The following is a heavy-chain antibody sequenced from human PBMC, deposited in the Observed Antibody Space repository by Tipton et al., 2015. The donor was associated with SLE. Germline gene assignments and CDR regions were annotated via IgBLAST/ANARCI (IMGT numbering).Heavy chain of an antibody. CDR1: GYTFTSYG. Sequence: QSGAEVKKPGASVKVSCKASGYTFTSYGISWVRQAPGQGLEWMGWISAYNGNTNYAQKLQGRVTMTTDTSTSTAYMELRSLRSDDTAVYYCAKIWDYYGSGSPILDHTMDVWGQGTRVTVSS. J-gene: IGHJ6*02. V-gene: IGHV1-18*01. D-gene: IGHD3-10*01. CDR3: AKIWDYYGSGSPILDHTMDV. CDR2: ISAYNGNT.